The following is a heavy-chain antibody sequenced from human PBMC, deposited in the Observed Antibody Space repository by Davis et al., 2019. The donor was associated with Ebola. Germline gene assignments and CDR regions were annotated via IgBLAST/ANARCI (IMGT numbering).Heavy chain of an antibody. D-gene: IGHD1-1*01. CDR2: IGGADI. CDR1: GFTFSSYA. CDR3: ARGTTTLAV. Sequence: PGGSLRLSCATSGFTFSSYAMSWVRQAPGKGLEWVSTIGGADIYYGDSVKGRFTISRDNSQNTLDLQMNSLRAEDTAVYYCARGTTTLAVWGPGTTVTVSS. V-gene: IGHV3-23*01. J-gene: IGHJ6*02.